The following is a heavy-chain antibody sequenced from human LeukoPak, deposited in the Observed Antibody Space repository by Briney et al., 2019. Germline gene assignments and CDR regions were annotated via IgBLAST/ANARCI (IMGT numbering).Heavy chain of an antibody. CDR1: GGSISSTNHY. V-gene: IGHV4-39*07. J-gene: IGHJ4*02. CDR3: ARGEPRIAAAGRHFDY. CDR2: IYYDGTT. D-gene: IGHD6-13*01. Sequence: SETLSLTCIVSGGSISSTNHYWGWIRRPPGKGLEWIGSIYYDGTTYNNPSLNSRVTISVDTSKNQFSLKLSSVTAADTAVYYCARGEPRIAAAGRHFDYWGQGTLVTVSS.